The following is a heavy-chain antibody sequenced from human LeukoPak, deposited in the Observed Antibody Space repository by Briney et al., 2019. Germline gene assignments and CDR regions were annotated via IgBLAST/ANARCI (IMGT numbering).Heavy chain of an antibody. CDR2: MNPNSGNT. CDR1: GYTFTSYD. J-gene: IGHJ5*02. CDR3: ARGPGNNTGWSAGMPKGWFDP. D-gene: IGHD6-19*01. V-gene: IGHV1-8*01. Sequence: GASVKVSCKASGYTFTSYDINWVRQATGQRLDWIGWMNPNSGNTGYAKKFQGRVTMTRNTSMSTAYMELSSLRSEDSAVYYCARGPGNNTGWSAGMPKGWFDPWGQGTLVTVSS.